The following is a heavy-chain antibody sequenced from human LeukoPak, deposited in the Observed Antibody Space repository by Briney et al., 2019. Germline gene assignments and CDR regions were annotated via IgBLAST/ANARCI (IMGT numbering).Heavy chain of an antibody. V-gene: IGHV3-53*01. Sequence: GVSLRLSCAASGFTVGSNYMSWVRQAPGKGLEWVSVIYSGGSTYYADSVKARFTISRDNSKNTLYLQMNSLRAEDTAVYYCARDAPFRLHGYGMDVWGQGTTVTVSS. CDR1: GFTVGSNY. J-gene: IGHJ6*02. CDR2: IYSGGST. D-gene: IGHD4-11*01. CDR3: ARDAPFRLHGYGMDV.